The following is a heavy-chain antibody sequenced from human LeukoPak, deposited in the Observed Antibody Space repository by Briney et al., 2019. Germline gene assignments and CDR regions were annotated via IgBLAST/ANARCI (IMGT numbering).Heavy chain of an antibody. CDR3: ARVGYYYYMDV. Sequence: SETLSLTCTVSGGSISSGSYYWSWIRQPAGKGLEWIGRIYTSGSTNYNPSLKSRVTISVDTSKNQFSLKLSSVTAADTAVYYCARVGYYYYMDVWGKGTTVTASS. J-gene: IGHJ6*03. V-gene: IGHV4-61*02. CDR1: GGSISSGSYY. CDR2: IYTSGST.